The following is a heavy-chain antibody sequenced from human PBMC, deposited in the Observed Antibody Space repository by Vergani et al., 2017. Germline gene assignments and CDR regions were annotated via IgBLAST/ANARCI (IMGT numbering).Heavy chain of an antibody. J-gene: IGHJ6*02. CDR1: ASSIMTNPY. D-gene: IGHD3-10*01. Sequence: QVQLQESGPGLVKPSETLTLTCDVSASSIMTNPYWGWFRQSPGKGLEWIGCIHHSGDTHYNSSLKSRVSISIVSSSKFSLSLTSVTAADTAIYYCARHRGSGGFFPASYLYGMDVWGHGTKVTVSS. CDR2: IHHSGDT. CDR3: ARHRGSGGFFPASYLYGMDV. V-gene: IGHV4-38-2*01.